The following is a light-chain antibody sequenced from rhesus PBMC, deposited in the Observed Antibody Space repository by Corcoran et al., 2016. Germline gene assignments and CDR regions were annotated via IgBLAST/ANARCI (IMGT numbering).Light chain of an antibody. CDR3: QQYNNSPWT. J-gene: IGKJ1*01. V-gene: IGKV1-66*01. CDR1: QGINNY. CDR2: YTS. Sequence: DIQMTQSPSSLSASVGDRVTITCRASQGINNYLSWYQQKPGKAPKPLIYYTSNMETGVPSRFSGSRSGTDYTLTISSLQAADIGTYYCQQYNNSPWTFGQGTKVGIK.